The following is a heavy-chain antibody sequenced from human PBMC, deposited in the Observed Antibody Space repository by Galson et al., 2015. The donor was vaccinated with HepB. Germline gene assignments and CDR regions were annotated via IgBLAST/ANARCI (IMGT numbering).Heavy chain of an antibody. J-gene: IGHJ3*02. Sequence: KVSCKASGYTFTSYGINWVRQAPGQGLEWMGWINPYNGDTKYAQKLQGRVTMTTDTFTITAYMDLRSLRSDDTAVYYCAREPNKGSLRMQLWSNDGFGIWAQGTVVTVSS. D-gene: IGHD5-18*01. CDR1: GYTFTSYG. CDR3: AREPNKGSLRMQLWSNDGFGI. V-gene: IGHV1-18*01. CDR2: INPYNGDT.